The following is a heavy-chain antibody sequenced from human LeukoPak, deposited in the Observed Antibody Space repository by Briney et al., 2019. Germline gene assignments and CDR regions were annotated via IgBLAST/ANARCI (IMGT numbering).Heavy chain of an antibody. Sequence: SVKVSCKASGGTFSSYAISWVRQAPGQGHEWMGRIIPIFGTANYAQKFQGRVTITTDESTSTAYMELSSLRSEDTAVYYCAGGVAANYYFDYWGQGTLVTVSS. D-gene: IGHD2-15*01. V-gene: IGHV1-69*05. CDR1: GGTFSSYA. CDR2: IIPIFGTA. J-gene: IGHJ4*02. CDR3: AGGVAANYYFDY.